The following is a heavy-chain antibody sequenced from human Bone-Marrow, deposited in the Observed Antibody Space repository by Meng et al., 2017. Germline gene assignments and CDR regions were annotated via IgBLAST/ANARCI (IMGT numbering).Heavy chain of an antibody. Sequence: GESLKISCAASGFTFSSYAMSWVRQAPGKGLEWVSAISGSGGSTYYADSVKGRFTISRDNSKNTLYLQMNSLRAEDTAVYYCAKESHDILIGYYWMAEAEDYFDYWGQGTLVTVSS. J-gene: IGHJ4*02. CDR1: GFTFSSYA. V-gene: IGHV3-23*01. CDR3: AKESHDILIGYYWMAEAEDYFDY. CDR2: ISGSGGST. D-gene: IGHD3-9*01.